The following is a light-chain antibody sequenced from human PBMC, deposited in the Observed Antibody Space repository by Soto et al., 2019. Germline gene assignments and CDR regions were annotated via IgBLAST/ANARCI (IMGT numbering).Light chain of an antibody. CDR3: QQRHMWPIT. J-gene: IGKJ5*01. CDR1: QSFRGL. Sequence: EVVLTQSPVTLSLSPGERATLYCRASQSFRGLLAWYQQKPGQAPRLLIYDAYNRATGIPPRFSGSGSGTDFTLTISSLEPEDSAVYYCQQRHMWPITFGQGTRLEI. CDR2: DAY. V-gene: IGKV3-11*01.